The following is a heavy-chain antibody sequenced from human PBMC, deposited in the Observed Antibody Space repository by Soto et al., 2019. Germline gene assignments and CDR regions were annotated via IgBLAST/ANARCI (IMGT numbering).Heavy chain of an antibody. Sequence: PSPTLSLTCAISGDSVSSNSAAWNWIRQSPSRGLEWLGRTYYRSKWYNDYAVSVKSRITINPDTSKNQFSLQLNSVTPEDTAVYYCARGDYDFWSGYDAFDIWGQGTMVTVSS. D-gene: IGHD3-3*01. CDR2: TYYRSKWYN. V-gene: IGHV6-1*01. CDR3: ARGDYDFWSGYDAFDI. J-gene: IGHJ3*02. CDR1: GDSVSSNSAA.